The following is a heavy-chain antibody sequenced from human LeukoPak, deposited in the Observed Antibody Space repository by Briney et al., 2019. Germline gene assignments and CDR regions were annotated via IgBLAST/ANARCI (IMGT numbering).Heavy chain of an antibody. Sequence: SETLSLTCAVYGGSFSGYYWSWIRQPPGKGLEWIGEINHSGSTNYNPSLKSRVTISVDMSKNQFSLKLSSVTAADTAVYYCARIPPRSYCSGGSCYRNAFDIWGQGTMVTVSS. CDR1: GGSFSGYY. CDR3: ARIPPRSYCSGGSCYRNAFDI. V-gene: IGHV4-34*01. J-gene: IGHJ3*02. CDR2: INHSGST. D-gene: IGHD2-15*01.